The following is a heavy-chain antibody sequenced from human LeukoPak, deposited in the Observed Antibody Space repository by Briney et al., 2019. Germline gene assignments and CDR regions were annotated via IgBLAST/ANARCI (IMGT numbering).Heavy chain of an antibody. J-gene: IGHJ4*02. Sequence: PGGSLRLSCAASGFTFSNYWMRWVRQAPGKGLEWVANINRDGSGKYYVDSVKGRFIISRDNAKNSLYLQMNSLGADDTAVYYCEGGPGYWGKGTLVTVSS. CDR3: EGGPGY. D-gene: IGHD2-15*01. CDR2: INRDGSGK. V-gene: IGHV3-7*01. CDR1: GFTFSNYW.